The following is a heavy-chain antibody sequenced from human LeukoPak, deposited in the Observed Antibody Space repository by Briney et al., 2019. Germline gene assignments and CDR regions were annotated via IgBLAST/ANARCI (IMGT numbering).Heavy chain of an antibody. CDR2: IYYSGST. D-gene: IGHD6-13*01. CDR1: GGSVSSGSYY. CDR3: ARGDRLYSSSWYSDAFDI. V-gene: IGHV4-61*01. J-gene: IGHJ3*02. Sequence: SETLSLTCTVSGGSVSSGSYYWSWIRQPPGKGLEWIGYIYYSGSTNYNPSLKSRVTISVDTSKNQFSLKLSSVTAADTAVYYCARGDRLYSSSWYSDAFDIWGQGTMVTVSS.